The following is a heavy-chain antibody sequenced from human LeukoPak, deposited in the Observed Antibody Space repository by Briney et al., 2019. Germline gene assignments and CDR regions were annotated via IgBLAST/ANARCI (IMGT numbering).Heavy chain of an antibody. CDR1: GYSIGSGNY. Sequence: SETLSLTCSVSGYSIGSGNYWGWIRQPPGKGLEWIGSIYHSGSTYYNSSLKSRVTISVDTSKNQFSLKLSSVTAADTAVYYCAKGYCSSITCYDDRGAFDYWGQGTLVTVSS. D-gene: IGHD2-2*01. CDR3: AKGYCSSITCYDDRGAFDY. V-gene: IGHV4-38-2*02. J-gene: IGHJ4*02. CDR2: IYHSGST.